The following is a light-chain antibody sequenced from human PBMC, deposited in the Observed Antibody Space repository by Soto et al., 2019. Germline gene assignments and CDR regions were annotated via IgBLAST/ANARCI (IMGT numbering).Light chain of an antibody. CDR1: QSVSSY. Sequence: EIVLTQSPAAXSXXPXXXXXXXXKXXQSVSSYLAWYQQKPGQAPRLLIYDASNRATGIPARFSGSGSGTDFTLTISSLEPEDFAVYYCQQRSNWPPTWTFGQGTKVDIK. V-gene: IGKV3-11*01. CDR2: DAS. CDR3: QQRSNWPPTWT. J-gene: IGKJ1*01.